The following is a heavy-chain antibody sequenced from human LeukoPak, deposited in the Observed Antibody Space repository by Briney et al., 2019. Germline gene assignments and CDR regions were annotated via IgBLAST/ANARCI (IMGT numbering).Heavy chain of an antibody. CDR1: GFIFSSYG. Sequence: GGSLRLSCAASGFIFSSYGMHWVRQAPGKGLEWVAVIRYDGSNKYYADSVKGRFTISRDNSKNTLYLQMNSRRAEDTAVYYCARDSSSWSYYYYCMDVWGQGTTVTVSS. J-gene: IGHJ6*02. CDR2: IRYDGSNK. V-gene: IGHV3-33*01. CDR3: ARDSSSWSYYYYCMDV. D-gene: IGHD6-13*01.